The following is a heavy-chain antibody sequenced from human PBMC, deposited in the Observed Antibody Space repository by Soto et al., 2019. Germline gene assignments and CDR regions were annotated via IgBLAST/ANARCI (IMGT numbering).Heavy chain of an antibody. CDR2: INPSGGST. CDR1: GYTFTIYY. Sequence: ASVPVSCKASGYTFTIYYMHWVRQAPGQGLEWMGIINPSGGSTSYAQKFQGRVTMTRDTSTSTGYMELSSLRSEDSSVYYCARDGSSGACDYWGQGTLVTASS. J-gene: IGHJ4*02. D-gene: IGHD2-15*01. V-gene: IGHV1-46*01. CDR3: ARDGSSGACDY.